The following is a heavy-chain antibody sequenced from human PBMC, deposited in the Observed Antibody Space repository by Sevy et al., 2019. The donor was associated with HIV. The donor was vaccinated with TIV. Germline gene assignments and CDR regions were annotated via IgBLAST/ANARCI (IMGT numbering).Heavy chain of an antibody. CDR3: AGGGFLSRY. CDR2: INQAGSDK. J-gene: IGHJ4*02. CDR1: GFTCSDSW. V-gene: IGHV3-7*01. Sequence: GGSLRLSCAASGFTCSDSWMTWVRQGPGKGLEWVANINQAGSDKYYVDSVRGRVTISRDNDKNSLYLQMNSLRVEDTALYYCAGGGFLSRYWGQGSLVTVSS. D-gene: IGHD2-15*01.